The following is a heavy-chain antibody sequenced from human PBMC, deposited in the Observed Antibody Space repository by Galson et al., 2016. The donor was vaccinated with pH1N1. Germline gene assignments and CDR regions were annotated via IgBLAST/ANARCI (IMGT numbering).Heavy chain of an antibody. CDR1: GVSISGYY. D-gene: IGHD3-16*01. Sequence: TLSLTCSVSGVSISGYYWGWIRQSPGKGLDYVGYIYYNGHTNYSPSLKSRVTTSVDTSKKHVSLKLSSVTAADTAVYYCARPEYVDVDLKDWYFDLWGRGTLVTVSS. V-gene: IGHV4-59*08. J-gene: IGHJ2*01. CDR3: ARPEYVDVDLKDWYFDL. CDR2: IYYNGHT.